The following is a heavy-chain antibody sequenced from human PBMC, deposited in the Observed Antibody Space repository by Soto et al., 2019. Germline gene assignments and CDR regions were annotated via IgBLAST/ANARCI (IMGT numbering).Heavy chain of an antibody. CDR2: IIPIFGTA. J-gene: IGHJ4*02. D-gene: IGHD3-22*01. CDR1: GGTFSSYA. CDR3: ARERRDDSSGYHESGPFDY. V-gene: IGHV1-69*13. Sequence: ASVKVSCKASGGTFSSYAISWVRQAPGQGLEWMGGIIPIFGTANYAQKFQGRVTITADESTSTAYMELSSLRSEDTAVYYCARERRDDSSGYHESGPFDYWGQGTLVTVSS.